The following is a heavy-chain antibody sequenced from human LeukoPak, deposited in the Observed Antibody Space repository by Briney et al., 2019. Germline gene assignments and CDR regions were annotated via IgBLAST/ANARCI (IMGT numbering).Heavy chain of an antibody. V-gene: IGHV3-23*01. CDR1: GFTFSSYA. CDR3: AKDVVDQLQPGDY. Sequence: SGGSLRLSCAASGFTFSSYARSWVRQAPGKGLEWVSAISGSGGSTYYADSVKGRFTISRDNSKNTLYLQMNSLRAEDTAVYYCAKDVVDQLQPGDYWGQGTLVTVSS. CDR2: ISGSGGST. J-gene: IGHJ4*02. D-gene: IGHD2-15*01.